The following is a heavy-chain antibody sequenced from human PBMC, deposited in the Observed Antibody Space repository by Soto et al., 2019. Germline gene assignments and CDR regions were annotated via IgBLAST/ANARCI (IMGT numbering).Heavy chain of an antibody. J-gene: IGHJ4*02. Sequence: QVQLVESGGGVVQPGRSLRLSCAASGFTFSSYAMHWVRQAPGKGLEWVAVISYDGSNKYYADSVKGRFTISRDNSKNTLYLQMNSLRAEDTAVYYCARDAYGSSFVFDYWGQGTLVTVSS. CDR2: ISYDGSNK. CDR1: GFTFSSYA. V-gene: IGHV3-30-3*01. D-gene: IGHD6-6*01. CDR3: ARDAYGSSFVFDY.